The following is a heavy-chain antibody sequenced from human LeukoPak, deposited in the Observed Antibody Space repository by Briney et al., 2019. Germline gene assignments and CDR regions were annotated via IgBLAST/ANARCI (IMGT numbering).Heavy chain of an antibody. V-gene: IGHV3-7*01. CDR3: VTRLCSISACRASSYLSFDV. J-gene: IGHJ6*04. Sequence: GGSLRLSCEGSGFTFSNYWMSWVRQAPGKGLEWVANIKTDGSEKYYVDSVKGRFTISRDNAKNSLYLQMNSLRVEDTAVYYCVTRLCSISACRASSYLSFDVWGKGTTVTVSS. D-gene: IGHD3-10*02. CDR1: GFTFSNYW. CDR2: IKTDGSEK.